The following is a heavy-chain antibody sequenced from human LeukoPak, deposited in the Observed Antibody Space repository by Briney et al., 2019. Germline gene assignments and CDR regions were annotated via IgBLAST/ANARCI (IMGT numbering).Heavy chain of an antibody. J-gene: IGHJ4*02. CDR3: AKDRSGSYSQGLDY. CDR2: IRYDGSNK. CDR1: GFTFSDYS. V-gene: IGHV3-30*02. D-gene: IGHD1-26*01. Sequence: GGSLRLSCAASGFTFSDYSINWVRQAPGKGLEWVAFIRYDGSNKYYADSVKGRFTISRDNSKDTLYLQMNSLRAEDTAVYYCAKDRSGSYSQGLDYWGQGTLVTVSS.